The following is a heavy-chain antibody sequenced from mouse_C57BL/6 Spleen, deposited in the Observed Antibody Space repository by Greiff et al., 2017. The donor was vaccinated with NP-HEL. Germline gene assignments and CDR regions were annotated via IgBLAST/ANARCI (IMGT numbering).Heavy chain of an antibody. Sequence: EVQLQQSGPVLVKPGASVKMSCKASGYTFTDYYMNWVKQSHGKSLEWIGVINPYNGGTSYNQKFKGKATLTVDKSSSTAYMELNSLTSEDSAVYYCARGEGYDYDGGAMDYWGQGTSVTVSS. CDR1: GYTFTDYY. CDR2: INPYNGGT. J-gene: IGHJ4*01. D-gene: IGHD2-4*01. V-gene: IGHV1-19*01. CDR3: ARGEGYDYDGGAMDY.